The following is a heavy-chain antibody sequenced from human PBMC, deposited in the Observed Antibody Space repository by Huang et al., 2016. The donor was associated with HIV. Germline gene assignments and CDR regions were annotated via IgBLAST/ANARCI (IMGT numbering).Heavy chain of an antibody. V-gene: IGHV4-39*01. CDR3: ARHERWAMVRGVPQWGFDY. CDR1: GGSISSSSYY. D-gene: IGHD3-10*01. Sequence: QLQLQESGPGLVKPSETLSLTCTVSGGSISSSSYYWGWIRQPPGKGLEWIGTIYDSWSTYYHPALKGRVTISVDTSKNQFSLKLSSVTAADTAVYYCARHERWAMVRGVPQWGFDYWGQGTLVTVSS. J-gene: IGHJ4*02. CDR2: IYDSWST.